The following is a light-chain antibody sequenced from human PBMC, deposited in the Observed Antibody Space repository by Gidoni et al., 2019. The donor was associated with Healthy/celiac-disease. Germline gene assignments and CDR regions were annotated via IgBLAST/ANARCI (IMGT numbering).Light chain of an antibody. CDR1: QSIRSY. Sequence: IQMTQSPSSLSASVGARVTITCRASQSIRSYLNWYQQKPGKTPKLLIYAASSLQSGVPSRFSGSGSGTDFTLTISSLQPEDFATYSCQQSYSTPFTFGQGTKLEIK. CDR2: AAS. J-gene: IGKJ2*01. CDR3: QQSYSTPFT. V-gene: IGKV1-39*01.